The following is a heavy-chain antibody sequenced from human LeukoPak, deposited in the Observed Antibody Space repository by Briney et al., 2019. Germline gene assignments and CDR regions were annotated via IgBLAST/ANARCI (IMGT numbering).Heavy chain of an antibody. V-gene: IGHV4-34*01. J-gene: IGHJ5*02. CDR2: INHSGST. CDR3: ARKGYCSSTSCLDP. D-gene: IGHD2-2*01. Sequence: SETLSLTCAVHGGSFSGYYWSLIRQPPGKGLEWIGEINHSGSTNYNPSLKSRVTISVDTSKNQFSLKLSSVTAADTAVYYCARKGYCSSTSCLDPWGQGTLVTVSS. CDR1: GGSFSGYY.